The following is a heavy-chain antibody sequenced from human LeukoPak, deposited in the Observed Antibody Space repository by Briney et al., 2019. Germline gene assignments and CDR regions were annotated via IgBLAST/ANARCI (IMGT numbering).Heavy chain of an antibody. CDR1: GGTFSSYA. D-gene: IGHD3-3*01. J-gene: IGHJ6*03. V-gene: IGHV1-69*01. CDR3: AEYDFWSGYSLRTNYYYYMDV. CDR2: IIPIFGTA. Sequence: SVKVSCKASGGTFSSYAISWVRQAPGQGLEWMGGIIPIFGTANYAQKFQGRVTITADESTSTAYMELSSLRSEDTAVYHCAEYDFWSGYSLRTNYYYYMDVWGKGTTVTVSS.